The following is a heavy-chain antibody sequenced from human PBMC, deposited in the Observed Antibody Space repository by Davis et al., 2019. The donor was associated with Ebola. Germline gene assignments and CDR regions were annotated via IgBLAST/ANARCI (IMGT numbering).Heavy chain of an antibody. D-gene: IGHD6-13*01. V-gene: IGHV3-73*01. CDR2: IRSKANSYAT. Sequence: GESLKTPCAASGFTFSGSAMHWVRQASGKGLEWVGRIRSKANSYATAYAASVKGRFTISRDDSKNTAYLQMNSLKTEDTAVYYCTSPIAAVGYYYYYGMDVWGQGTTVTVSS. J-gene: IGHJ6*02. CDR3: TSPIAAVGYYYYYGMDV. CDR1: GFTFSGSA.